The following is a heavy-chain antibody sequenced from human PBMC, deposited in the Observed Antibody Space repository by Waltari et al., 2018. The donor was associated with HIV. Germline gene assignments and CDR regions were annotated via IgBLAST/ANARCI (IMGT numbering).Heavy chain of an antibody. Sequence: QLQLQESGPGLVKPSETLSLTCTVSGGSISSSSYYWGWIRQPPGKGLEWIGSIYYSGSTYYNPSLKSRVTISVDTSKNQFSLKLSSVTAADTAVYYCARDKEEYSYGPGGIDYWGQGTLVTVSS. V-gene: IGHV4-39*07. CDR1: GGSISSSSYY. D-gene: IGHD5-18*01. J-gene: IGHJ4*02. CDR2: IYYSGST. CDR3: ARDKEEYSYGPGGIDY.